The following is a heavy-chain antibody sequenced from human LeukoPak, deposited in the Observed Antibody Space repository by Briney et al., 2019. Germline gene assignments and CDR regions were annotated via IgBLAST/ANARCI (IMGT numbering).Heavy chain of an antibody. J-gene: IGHJ5*02. D-gene: IGHD6-13*01. Sequence: GGSLRLSCAASGFTFSSYEMNWVRQAPGKGLEWVSYISSSGSTIYYADSVKGRFTISRDNAKNSLYLQMNSLRAEDTAVYYCAREGPGWAAAAGKPFNWFDPWGQGTLVTVSP. V-gene: IGHV3-48*03. CDR3: AREGPGWAAAAGKPFNWFDP. CDR1: GFTFSSYE. CDR2: ISSSGSTI.